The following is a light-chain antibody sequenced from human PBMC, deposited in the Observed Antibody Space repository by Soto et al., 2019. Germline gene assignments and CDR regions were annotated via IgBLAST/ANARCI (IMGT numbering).Light chain of an antibody. CDR3: QQRRNWPLMYT. CDR2: DAS. J-gene: IGKJ2*01. CDR1: QSVSSY. Sequence: EIVLTQSPATLSLSPGERATLSCRASQSVSSYLAWYQPKPGQAPRLLIYDASNRATGIPARLSGSGSGTVFTLTICSLEPEDFSVYYRQQRRNWPLMYTFVQGTKLEIK. V-gene: IGKV3-11*01.